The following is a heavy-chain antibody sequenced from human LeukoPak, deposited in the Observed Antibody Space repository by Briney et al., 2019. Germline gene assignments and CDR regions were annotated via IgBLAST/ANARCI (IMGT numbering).Heavy chain of an antibody. J-gene: IGHJ4*02. D-gene: IGHD5-12*01. CDR3: AGTWPFDY. CDR2: ISGDGTTT. Sequence: GGSLRLSCAVPGFTFSNDWMHWVRQAPGKGLLCVSRISGDGTTTNYADSVKGRFTISTDNAKNMLYLQMDSLRAEDTAVYYCAGTWPFDYCGQGTLVTVSS. CDR1: GFTFSNDW. V-gene: IGHV3-74*01.